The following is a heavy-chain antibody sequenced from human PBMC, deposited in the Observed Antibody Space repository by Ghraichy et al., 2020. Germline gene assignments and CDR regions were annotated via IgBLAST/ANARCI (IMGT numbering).Heavy chain of an antibody. D-gene: IGHD2-2*01. CDR1: GFTFSSYS. CDR3: APGYCTSTSCRHYFEY. V-gene: IGHV3-48*02. J-gene: IGHJ4*02. Sequence: GGSLRLSCAATGFTFSSYSMNWVRQAPGKGLEWVSYISSSSSTIYYTDSVKGRFTVSRDNAKNSLYLQMNSLRDEDTAVYYCAPGYCTSTSCRHYFEYWGQGTLVIVSS. CDR2: ISSSSSTI.